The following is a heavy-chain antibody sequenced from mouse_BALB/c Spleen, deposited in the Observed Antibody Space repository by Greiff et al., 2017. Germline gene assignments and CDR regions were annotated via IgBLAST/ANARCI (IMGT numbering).Heavy chain of an antibody. CDR2: INPSSGYT. CDR3: AKDSYYFDY. J-gene: IGHJ2*01. CDR1: GYTFTSYT. Sequence: QVQLKESGAELARPGASVKMSCKASGYTFTSYTMHWVKQRPGQGLEWIGYINPSSGYTNYNQKFKDKATLTADKSSSTAYMQLSSLTSEDSAVYYCAKDSYYFDYWGQGTTRTVSS. V-gene: IGHV1-4*01.